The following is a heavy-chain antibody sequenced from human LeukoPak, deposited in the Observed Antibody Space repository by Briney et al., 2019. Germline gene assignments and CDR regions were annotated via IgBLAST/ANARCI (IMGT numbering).Heavy chain of an antibody. D-gene: IGHD3-16*01. CDR3: ARDDSWGIDY. Sequence: SETLSLTCTVSGGSISSYFWTWIRQPAGKGLEWIGRIYTSGTTNYNPSLESRVTMSVDTSKNQFSLKLSSVTAADTAVYYCARDDSWGIDYWGQGTLVTVSS. V-gene: IGHV4-4*07. CDR1: GGSISSYF. CDR2: IYTSGTT. J-gene: IGHJ4*02.